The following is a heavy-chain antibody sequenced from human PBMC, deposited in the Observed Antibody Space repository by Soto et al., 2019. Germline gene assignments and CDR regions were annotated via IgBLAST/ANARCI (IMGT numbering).Heavy chain of an antibody. V-gene: IGHV1-69*02. CDR3: ARGLHYDSISLDDY. D-gene: IGHD3-22*01. CDR1: GGTFSSYT. J-gene: IGHJ4*02. CDR2: IIPILGIA. Sequence: QVQLVQSGAEVKKPGSSVKVSCKASGGTFSSYTISWVRQAPGQGLEWMGRIIPILGIANYAQKFQGRVTITADKSTSTAYMELCSLRSEDTAVYYCARGLHYDSISLDDYWGQGTLVTVSS.